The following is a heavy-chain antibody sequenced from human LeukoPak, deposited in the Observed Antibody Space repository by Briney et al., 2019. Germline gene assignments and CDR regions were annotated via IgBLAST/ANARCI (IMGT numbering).Heavy chain of an antibody. D-gene: IGHD3-22*01. CDR1: GYTFTSYG. CDR2: ISAYNGST. Sequence: ASVKVSCKASGYTFTSYGISWVRQAPGQGLEWMGWISAYNGSTNYAQKLQGRVTMTTDTSTSTAYMELRSLRSDDTAVYYCARSRLGRYYDSSGYHWFDPWGQGTLVTVSS. V-gene: IGHV1-18*01. CDR3: ARSRLGRYYDSSGYHWFDP. J-gene: IGHJ5*02.